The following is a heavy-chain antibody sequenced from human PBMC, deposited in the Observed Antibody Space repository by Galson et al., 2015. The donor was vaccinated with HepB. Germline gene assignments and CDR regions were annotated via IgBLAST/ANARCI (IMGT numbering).Heavy chain of an antibody. CDR3: AKVGGLGYCSSTSCYKGVDTAMTYVSGRDDGMDV. CDR1: GFTFSSYG. J-gene: IGHJ6*04. Sequence: SLRLSCAASGFTFSSYGMHWVRQAPGKGLEWVAVISYDGSNKYYADSVKGRFTISRDNSKNTLYLQMNSLRAEDTAVYYCAKVGGLGYCSSTSCYKGVDTAMTYVSGRDDGMDVWGKGTTVTVSS. V-gene: IGHV3-30*18. CDR2: ISYDGSNK. D-gene: IGHD2-2*02.